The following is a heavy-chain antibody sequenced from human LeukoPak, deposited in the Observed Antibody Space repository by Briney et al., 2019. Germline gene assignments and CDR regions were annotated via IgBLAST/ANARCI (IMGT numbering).Heavy chain of an antibody. J-gene: IGHJ4*02. Sequence: PGGSLRLPCAASGFTFSSYEMNWVRQAPGKGLEWVSYISSSGSTIYYADSVKGRFTISRDNAKNSLYLQMNSLRAEDTAVYYCARANWNYGLYFDYWGQGTLVTVSS. CDR2: ISSSGSTI. D-gene: IGHD1-7*01. V-gene: IGHV3-48*03. CDR1: GFTFSSYE. CDR3: ARANWNYGLYFDY.